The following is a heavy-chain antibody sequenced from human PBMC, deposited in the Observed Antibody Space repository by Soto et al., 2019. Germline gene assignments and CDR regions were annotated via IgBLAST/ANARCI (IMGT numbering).Heavy chain of an antibody. Sequence: SVKVSCKASGGTFSSYAISWVRQAPGQGLEWMGGIIPIFGTANYAQKFQGRVTITADKSASTAYMELSSLRSEDTAVYYCARDPYCSGGSCYSVGMDVWGQGTTVTVSS. CDR1: GGTFSSYA. CDR3: ARDPYCSGGSCYSVGMDV. CDR2: IIPIFGTA. J-gene: IGHJ6*02. D-gene: IGHD2-15*01. V-gene: IGHV1-69*06.